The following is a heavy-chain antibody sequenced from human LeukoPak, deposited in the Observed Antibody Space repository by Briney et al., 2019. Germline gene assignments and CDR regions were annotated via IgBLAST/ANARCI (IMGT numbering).Heavy chain of an antibody. J-gene: IGHJ4*02. CDR1: GYSFTSYW. CDR3: ARLDYGDDFDY. Sequence: GESLKISCKGSGYSFTSYWISWVRQMPGKGLEWMGRIDRSGSYTNFSPSFQGHVTISADKSISTAYLQWSSLKASDTAMYYCARLDYGDDFDYWGQGTLVTVSA. D-gene: IGHD4-17*01. CDR2: IDRSGSYT. V-gene: IGHV5-10-1*01.